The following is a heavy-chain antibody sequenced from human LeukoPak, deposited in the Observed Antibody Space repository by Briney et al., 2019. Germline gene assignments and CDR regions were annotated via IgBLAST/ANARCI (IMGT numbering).Heavy chain of an antibody. Sequence: GGSLRLSCAASGFTFSSYWMHWVRQAPGKGLVWVSRINTDGSSTSYADSVKGRFAISRDNAKNTLYLQMNSLRAEDTAVYYCAKPTYYDFWSGPTWGYWGQGTLVTVSS. CDR3: AKPTYYDFWSGPTWGY. D-gene: IGHD3-3*01. CDR2: INTDGSST. J-gene: IGHJ4*02. V-gene: IGHV3-74*01. CDR1: GFTFSSYW.